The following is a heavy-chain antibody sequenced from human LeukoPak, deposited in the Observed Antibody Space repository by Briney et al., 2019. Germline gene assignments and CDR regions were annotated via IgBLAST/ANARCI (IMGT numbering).Heavy chain of an antibody. CDR2: IKEDGGEE. Sequence: GGSLRLSCAASGFTFSSYWMTWVRQAPGKGLEWVANIKEDGGEEYYVDSVKGRFTISRDNAKNSLYLQMNSLRAEDTAVYYCARQYSGSYHQFDYWVQGALVTVSS. V-gene: IGHV3-7*02. CDR3: ARQYSGSYHQFDY. D-gene: IGHD1-26*01. CDR1: GFTFSSYW. J-gene: IGHJ4*02.